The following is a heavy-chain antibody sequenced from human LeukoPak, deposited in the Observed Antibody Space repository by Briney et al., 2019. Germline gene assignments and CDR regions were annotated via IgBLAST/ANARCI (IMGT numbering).Heavy chain of an antibody. J-gene: IGHJ6*03. Sequence: ASVKVSCKSSGYTFTGYYMHWVRQAPGQGLEWMGWINPNSGGTNYAQKFQGRVTMTRDTSISTAYMELSRLRSDDTAVYYCARVLGYYYYIDVWGKGTTVTVSS. CDR2: INPNSGGT. CDR3: ARVLGYYYYIDV. V-gene: IGHV1-2*02. CDR1: GYTFTGYY.